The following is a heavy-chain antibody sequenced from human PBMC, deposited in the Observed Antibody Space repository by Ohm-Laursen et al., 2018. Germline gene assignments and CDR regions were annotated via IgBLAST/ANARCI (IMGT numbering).Heavy chain of an antibody. CDR1: GGAISNYY. J-gene: IGHJ5*02. Sequence: GTLSLTCTVSGGAISNYYWSWTRQPPGKGLEWIGHINYSGNTNYNPSLKSRVTISVDTSKNQFPLKLSSVTAADTAVYYCARQEGYCSSTSCYEVWFDPWGQGTLVTVSS. CDR3: ARQEGYCSSTSCYEVWFDP. V-gene: IGHV4-59*08. CDR2: INYSGNT. D-gene: IGHD2-2*01.